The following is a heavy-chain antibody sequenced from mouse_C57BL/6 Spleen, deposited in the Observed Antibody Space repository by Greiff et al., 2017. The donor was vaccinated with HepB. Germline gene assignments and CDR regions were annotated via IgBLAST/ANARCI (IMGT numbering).Heavy chain of an antibody. Sequence: EVHLVESEGGLVQPGSSMKLSCTASGFTFSDYYMAWVRQVPEKGLEWVANINYDGSSTYYLDSLKSRFIISRDNAKNILYLQMSSLKSADTATYYYARDPNWDWYFDVWGTGTTVTVSS. CDR2: INYDGSST. CDR3: ARDPNWDWYFDV. CDR1: GFTFSDYY. D-gene: IGHD4-1*02. V-gene: IGHV5-16*01. J-gene: IGHJ1*03.